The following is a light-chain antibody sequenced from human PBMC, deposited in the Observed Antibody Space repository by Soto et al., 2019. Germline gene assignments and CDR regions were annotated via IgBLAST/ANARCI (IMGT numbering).Light chain of an antibody. Sequence: EIVMTQSPATLSVSPGERATLSCRASQSVSSNLAWYQQKPGQAPRLLIYGASTRATGIPARFSGSGSGTEFTLTISSRQSEDFSVYYCQQHNNWPQTFGQGTKVEIK. CDR2: GAS. V-gene: IGKV3-15*01. J-gene: IGKJ1*01. CDR3: QQHNNWPQT. CDR1: QSVSSN.